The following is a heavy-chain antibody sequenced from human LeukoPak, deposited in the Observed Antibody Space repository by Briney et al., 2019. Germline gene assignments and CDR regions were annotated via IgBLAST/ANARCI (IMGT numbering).Heavy chain of an antibody. CDR1: GFTFSNAW. CDR3: TTRYCSGGRCDY. J-gene: IGHJ4*02. D-gene: IGHD2-15*01. Sequence: PGGSLRLSCVASGFTFSNAWMNWVRQAPGKGLEWVGRIKSKTDGGTTDYAAPVKGRFTISRDDSKTTLYLQMNSLKTEDTAVYYCTTRYCSGGRCDYWGQGTLVTVSS. CDR2: IKSKTDGGTT. V-gene: IGHV3-15*01.